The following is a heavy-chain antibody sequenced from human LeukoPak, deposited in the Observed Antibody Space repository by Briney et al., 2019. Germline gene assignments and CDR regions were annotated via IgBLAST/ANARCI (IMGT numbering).Heavy chain of an antibody. CDR1: GFTFSSYG. J-gene: IGHJ4*02. CDR2: ISYDGSNK. V-gene: IGHV3-30*18. CDR3: AKVFSGGGSGWYEPRPYFDY. D-gene: IGHD6-19*01. Sequence: PGGSLRLSCAASGFTFSSYGMHWVRQAPGKGLEWVAVISYDGSNKYYADSVKGRFTISRDNSKNTLYLQMNSLRAEDTAVYYCAKVFSGGGSGWYEPRPYFDYWGQGTLVTVSS.